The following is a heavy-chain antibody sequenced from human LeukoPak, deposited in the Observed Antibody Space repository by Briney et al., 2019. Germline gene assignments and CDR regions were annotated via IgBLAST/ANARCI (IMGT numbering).Heavy chain of an antibody. Sequence: SETLSLTCTVSGGSISGYYWSWIRQPPGKGLEWIGYIYYSGSTNYNPSLKSRVTISVDTSKNQFSLKLSSVTAADTAVYYCARDYYDSSGYYYLDYWGQGTLVTVSS. V-gene: IGHV4-59*01. D-gene: IGHD3-22*01. CDR1: GGSISGYY. J-gene: IGHJ4*02. CDR3: ARDYYDSSGYYYLDY. CDR2: IYYSGST.